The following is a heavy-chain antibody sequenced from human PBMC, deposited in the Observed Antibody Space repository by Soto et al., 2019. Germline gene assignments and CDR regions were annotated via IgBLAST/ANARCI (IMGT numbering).Heavy chain of an antibody. CDR2: IWYDGSNK. Sequence: QVQLVESGGGVVQPGRSLRLSCAASGFTFSSYGMHWVRQAPGKGLEWVAGIWYDGSNKYYADSVKGRFTISRDNSKNTLYLQMNRLRAECRGVYYCARLGAGTGGYYYGMDVWGQGTTVTVSS. J-gene: IGHJ6*02. CDR3: ARLGAGTGGYYYGMDV. D-gene: IGHD6-13*01. CDR1: GFTFSSYG. V-gene: IGHV3-33*01.